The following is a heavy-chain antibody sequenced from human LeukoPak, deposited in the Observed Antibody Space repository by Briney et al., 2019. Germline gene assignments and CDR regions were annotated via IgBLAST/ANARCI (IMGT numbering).Heavy chain of an antibody. V-gene: IGHV3-30*04. CDR3: ARDYSIVY. J-gene: IGHJ4*02. Sequence: GRSLRLSCAASGFTFSSYAMHWVRQAPGKGLEWVAVISYDGSNKYYADSVKGRFTISRDKSKNTLYLQMNSLRAEDTAVYYCARDYSIVYWGQGTLVTVSS. CDR1: GFTFSSYA. CDR2: ISYDGSNK. D-gene: IGHD4-11*01.